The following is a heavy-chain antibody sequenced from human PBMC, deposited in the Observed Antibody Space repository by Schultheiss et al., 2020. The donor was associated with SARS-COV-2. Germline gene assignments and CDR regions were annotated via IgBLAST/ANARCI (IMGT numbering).Heavy chain of an antibody. Sequence: GGSLRLSCAASGFTFSSYAMYWVRQAPGKGLEWVSAISGSGGSTYYADSVKGRFTISRDNSKNTLYLQMNSLRAEDTAVYYCASCSSTSCYTGDNYYYYYGMDVWGQGTTVTVSS. V-gene: IGHV3-23*01. J-gene: IGHJ6*02. D-gene: IGHD2-2*02. CDR2: ISGSGGST. CDR3: ASCSSTSCYTGDNYYYYYGMDV. CDR1: GFTFSSYA.